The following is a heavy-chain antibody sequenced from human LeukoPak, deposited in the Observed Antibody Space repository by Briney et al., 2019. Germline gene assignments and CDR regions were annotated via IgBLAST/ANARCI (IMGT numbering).Heavy chain of an antibody. D-gene: IGHD5-12*01. Sequence: PGGSLRLSCAASGFTFSRYGMHWVRQAPGKGLEWVSVISYDGSNKYYADSVKGRFTISRANSKNTLYLQMNSLRPEDTAVYNCAKSGSYSGYDVGVYFDYWGQGTLVTVSS. CDR2: ISYDGSNK. CDR1: GFTFSRYG. J-gene: IGHJ4*02. CDR3: AKSGSYSGYDVGVYFDY. V-gene: IGHV3-30*18.